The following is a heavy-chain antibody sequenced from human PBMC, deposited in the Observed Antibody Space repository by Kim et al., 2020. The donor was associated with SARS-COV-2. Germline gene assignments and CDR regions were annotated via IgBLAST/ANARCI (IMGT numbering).Heavy chain of an antibody. J-gene: IGHJ4*02. D-gene: IGHD4-17*01. V-gene: IGHV4-59*01. CDR3: ARDAGDPAHFDY. Sequence: NYNPSRKSRVTISVDTSKNQFSLKLSSVTAADTAVYYCARDAGDPAHFDYWGQGTLVTVSS.